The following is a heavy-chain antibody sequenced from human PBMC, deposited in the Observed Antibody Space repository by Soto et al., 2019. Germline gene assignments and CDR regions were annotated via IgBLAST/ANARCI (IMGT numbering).Heavy chain of an antibody. CDR2: IKKDGSEK. V-gene: IGHV3-7*01. D-gene: IGHD6-19*01. J-gene: IGHJ4*01. CDR3: ARVTYSHGWIFDY. CDR1: GFPLGSYW. Sequence: GGSWRLSFPPSGFPLGSYWISWVRQPPGKGRDWVSNIKKDGSEKYCVDSVKARFTFSRDNAKNSLYLQINSLRAEDTAVYFCARVTYSHGWIFDYWGQGTLVTLSS.